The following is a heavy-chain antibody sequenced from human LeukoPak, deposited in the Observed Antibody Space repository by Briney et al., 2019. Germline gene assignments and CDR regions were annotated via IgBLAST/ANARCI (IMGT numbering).Heavy chain of an antibody. J-gene: IGHJ6*03. CDR1: GGSISSSSYY. CDR3: ARRVGPNYYYYYMDV. CDR2: IYYSGST. V-gene: IGHV4-39*01. D-gene: IGHD1-26*01. Sequence: SETLSLTCTVSGGSISSSSYYWGWIRQPPGKGLEWIGSIYYSGSTYYNPSLKGRVTISVDTSKTQFSLKLSSVTAADTAVYYCARRVGPNYYYYYMDVWGKGTTVTVSS.